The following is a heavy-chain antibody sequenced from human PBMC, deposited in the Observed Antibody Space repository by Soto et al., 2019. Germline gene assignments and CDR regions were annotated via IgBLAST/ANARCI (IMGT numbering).Heavy chain of an antibody. CDR1: GFTFSDHY. J-gene: IGHJ4*02. D-gene: IGHD1-1*01. CDR2: SSNSGSFT. V-gene: IGHV3-11*06. Sequence: GGSLRLSCAASGFTFSDHYMSWIRQAPGKGLEWIGYSSNSGSFTRYADSVKGRFSISRDNAKNSLYLQMNSLRGDDTAIYYCVRSGDNYNLLDYWGQGTPVTVSS. CDR3: VRSGDNYNLLDY.